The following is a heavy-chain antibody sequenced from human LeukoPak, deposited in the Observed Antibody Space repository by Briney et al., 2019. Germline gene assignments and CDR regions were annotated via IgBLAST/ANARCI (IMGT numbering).Heavy chain of an antibody. CDR2: INPTGSST. J-gene: IGHJ5*02. CDR3: ARDNSVGDVAWWFDP. D-gene: IGHD1-26*01. V-gene: IGHV1-46*01. CDR1: GYSFTSHY. Sequence: ASVKVSCKASGYSFTSHYMHWVRQAPGQGLEWLGLINPTGSSTLYAQKFQGRVTMTRDMSTTTDYMELSSLRSDDTAVYYCARDNSVGDVAWWFDPWGQGTLVTVS.